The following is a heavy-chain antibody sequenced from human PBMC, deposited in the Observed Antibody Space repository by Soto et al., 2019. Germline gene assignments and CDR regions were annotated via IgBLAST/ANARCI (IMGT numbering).Heavy chain of an antibody. Sequence: EVQLVESGGNLVQPGGSLRLSCGASGFTFSSYWMHWVRQAPGKGLVWVSGINGDGSDTRYADSVKGRFTISRDNAKNTLYLEMSSLRDEDTALYCCARDDSGPPAFDIWGQGTMVTVSS. CDR2: INGDGSDT. CDR3: ARDDSGPPAFDI. J-gene: IGHJ3*02. V-gene: IGHV3-74*01. CDR1: GFTFSSYW. D-gene: IGHD2-15*01.